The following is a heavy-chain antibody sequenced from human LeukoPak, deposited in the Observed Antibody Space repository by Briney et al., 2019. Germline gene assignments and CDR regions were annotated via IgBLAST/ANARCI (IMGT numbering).Heavy chain of an antibody. CDR1: GGTFSSYA. CDR2: IIPILGIA. CDR3: ARGVAVAGTIDY. Sequence: GSSVKVSCKASGGTFSSYAISWVRQAPGQGLEWMGRIIPILGIANYAQKFQGRVTITADKSTSTAYMELSSLRSEDTAVYYCARGVAVAGTIDYWGQGTLVTVSS. J-gene: IGHJ4*02. V-gene: IGHV1-69*04. D-gene: IGHD6-19*01.